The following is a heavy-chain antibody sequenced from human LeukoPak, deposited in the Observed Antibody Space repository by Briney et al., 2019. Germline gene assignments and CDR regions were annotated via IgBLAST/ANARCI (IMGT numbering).Heavy chain of an antibody. Sequence: GGSLRLSCAASGFTFSSCAMTWVRQAPGKGLEWVASITGDGTRTYYTDSVKGRFTISRDNSKNTRYLQMNSPRADETAIYYCASRPRADMGPLDYWGQGTLVTVST. CDR3: ASRPRADMGPLDY. CDR2: ITGDGTRT. V-gene: IGHV3-23*01. D-gene: IGHD1-14*01. CDR1: GFTFSSCA. J-gene: IGHJ4*02.